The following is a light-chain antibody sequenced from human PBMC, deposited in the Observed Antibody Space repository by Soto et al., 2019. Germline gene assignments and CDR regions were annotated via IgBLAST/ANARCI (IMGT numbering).Light chain of an antibody. Sequence: QSALTQPASVSGSPGQSITISCTGTSSDVGTYKYVSWYQQLPGKAPKLMIYEVSNRPSGVSNRFSGSKSGNTASLTISELQAEDEADYYCQSYDSSLSGSVVFGGGTKVTVL. CDR1: SSDVGTYKY. CDR2: EVS. V-gene: IGLV2-14*01. J-gene: IGLJ2*01. CDR3: QSYDSSLSGSVV.